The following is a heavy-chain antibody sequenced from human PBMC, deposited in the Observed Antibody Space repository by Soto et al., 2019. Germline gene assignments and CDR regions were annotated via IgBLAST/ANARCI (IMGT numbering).Heavy chain of an antibody. D-gene: IGHD2-15*01. CDR3: AKGTRYCSGRSCPAES. CDR2: IGDSGSYI. J-gene: IGHJ5*02. CDR1: GFTFISSA. V-gene: IGHV3-21*06. Sequence: EVQLEESGGSLVKPGGSLRLACAASGFTFISSAMQWIRQTPGQGLEWVSDIGDSGSYIHYADSVQGRFTISRDNAKNSLYLQLNSLTVEDTAVYYCAKGTRYCSGRSCPAESWGQGTLFTVSS.